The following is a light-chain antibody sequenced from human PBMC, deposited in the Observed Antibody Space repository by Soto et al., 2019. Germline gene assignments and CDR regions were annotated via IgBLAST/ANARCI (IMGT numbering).Light chain of an antibody. Sequence: EIVMTQSPATLSVSPGERATLSCRASQSVSSDLAWYQQKPGQAPRLLIYGASTSAADIPARFSCSGSGTDFTLTISSLQSEDFAVYYCQQYNDWVTFGPGTKVDMK. CDR2: GAS. CDR1: QSVSSD. CDR3: QQYNDWVT. V-gene: IGKV3-15*01. J-gene: IGKJ3*01.